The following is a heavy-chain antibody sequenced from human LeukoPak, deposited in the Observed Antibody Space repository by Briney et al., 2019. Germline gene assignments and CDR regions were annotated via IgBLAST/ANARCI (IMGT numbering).Heavy chain of an antibody. Sequence: SVNVSCKASGGTFSSYAISWVRQAPGQGLEWMGGIIPIFGTANYAQKFQGRVTTTADESTSTAYMELSSLRSEDTAVYYCAESLYYYDSSGQYFDYWGQGTLVTVSS. D-gene: IGHD3-22*01. V-gene: IGHV1-69*13. J-gene: IGHJ4*02. CDR3: AESLYYYDSSGQYFDY. CDR1: GGTFSSYA. CDR2: IIPIFGTA.